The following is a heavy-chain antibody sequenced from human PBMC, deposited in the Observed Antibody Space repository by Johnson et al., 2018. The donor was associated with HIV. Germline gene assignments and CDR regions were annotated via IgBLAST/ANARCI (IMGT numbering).Heavy chain of an antibody. V-gene: IGHV3-33*06. Sequence: QVQLVESGGGVVQPGRSLRLSCAASGFTFSSYGMHWVRQAPGKGLEWVAVIWYDGTNKHYADSVKGRFTISRDNSKNTLFLQMNSLRAEDTAVYYCAKDAAAAALRAFDIWGQGTMVTVSS. D-gene: IGHD6-13*01. CDR2: IWYDGTNK. J-gene: IGHJ3*02. CDR3: AKDAAAAALRAFDI. CDR1: GFTFSSYG.